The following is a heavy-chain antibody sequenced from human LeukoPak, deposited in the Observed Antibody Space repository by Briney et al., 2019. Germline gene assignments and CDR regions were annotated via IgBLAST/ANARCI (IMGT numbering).Heavy chain of an antibody. CDR1: GGTFSSYA. V-gene: IGHV1-69*13. CDR2: IIPIFGTA. CDR3: ARVRSYGSGSYYSYYFDY. Sequence: SVKVSCKASGGTFSSYAISWVRRAPGQGLEWMGGIIPIFGTANYAQKFQGRVTITADESTSTAYMELSSLRSEDTAVYYCARVRSYGSGSYYSYYFDYWGQGTLVTVSS. D-gene: IGHD3-10*01. J-gene: IGHJ4*02.